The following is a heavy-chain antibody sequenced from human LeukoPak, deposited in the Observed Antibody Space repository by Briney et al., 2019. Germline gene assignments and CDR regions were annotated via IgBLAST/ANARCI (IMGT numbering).Heavy chain of an antibody. J-gene: IGHJ4*02. D-gene: IGHD4-11*01. CDR2: IYSGGST. Sequence: PGGSLRLSCAASGFTVSSNYMSWVRQAPGKGLEWVSIIYSGGSTYYADSVKGRFSISRDNFKKTVSLQMNSLRAEDTAVYYCARDAQRGFDYSNSLEHWGQGSLVTVSS. CDR1: GFTVSSNY. CDR3: ARDAQRGFDYSNSLEH. V-gene: IGHV3-53*01.